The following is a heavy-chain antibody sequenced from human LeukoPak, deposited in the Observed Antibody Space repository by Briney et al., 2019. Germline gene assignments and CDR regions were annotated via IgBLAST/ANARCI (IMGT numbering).Heavy chain of an antibody. J-gene: IGHJ6*02. CDR3: AKSGVIEDGDYSYYYYGMDV. D-gene: IGHD4-17*01. V-gene: IGHV3-21*01. CDR2: ISSSSSYI. Sequence: EGSLRLSCAASGFTFSSYSMNWVRQAPGKGLEWVSSISSSSSYIYYADSVKGRFTISRDNAKNSLYLQMNSLRAEDTAVYYCAKSGVIEDGDYSYYYYGMDVWGQGTTVTVSS. CDR1: GFTFSSYS.